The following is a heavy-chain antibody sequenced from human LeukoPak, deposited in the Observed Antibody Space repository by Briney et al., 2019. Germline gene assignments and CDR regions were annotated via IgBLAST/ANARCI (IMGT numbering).Heavy chain of an antibody. CDR3: SSGYWQAFDY. Sequence: GGSLRLSCGASGFTFSSYSMNWVRQAPGKGLEWVSSISSSSSYIYYADSVKGRFTISRDNAKNSLYLQMNSLRAEDTAVYYCSSGYWQAFDYWGQGTLVTVSS. CDR1: GFTFSSYS. D-gene: IGHD3-22*01. CDR2: ISSSSSYI. J-gene: IGHJ4*02. V-gene: IGHV3-21*01.